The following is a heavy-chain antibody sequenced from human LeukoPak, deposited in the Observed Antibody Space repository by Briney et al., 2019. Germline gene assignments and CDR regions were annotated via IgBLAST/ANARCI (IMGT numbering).Heavy chain of an antibody. CDR3: ARLPAYYYGSGSYYNDHYYYYMDV. D-gene: IGHD3-10*01. J-gene: IGHJ6*03. V-gene: IGHV5-51*01. CDR1: GYTFTSYG. CDR2: IYPGDADT. Sequence: VASVKVSCKASGYTFTSYGISWVRQAPGQGLEWMGIIYPGDADTRYSPSFQGQVTISADKSISTAYLQWSSLKASDTAMYYCARLPAYYYGSGSYYNDHYYYYMDVWGKGTTVTVSS.